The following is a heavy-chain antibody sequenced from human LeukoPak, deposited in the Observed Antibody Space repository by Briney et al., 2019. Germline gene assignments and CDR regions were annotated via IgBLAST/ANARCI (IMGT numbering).Heavy chain of an antibody. CDR1: GGSISSSSYY. V-gene: IGHV4-39*01. CDR2: IYYSGST. J-gene: IGHJ6*03. D-gene: IGHD1-26*01. Sequence: SETLSLTCTVSGGSISSSSYYWGWIRQPPGKGLEWIGSIYYSGSTYYNPSPKSRVTISVDTSKNQFSLKLSSVTAADTAVYYCARRVGPNYYYYYMDVWGKGTTVTVSS. CDR3: ARRVGPNYYYYYMDV.